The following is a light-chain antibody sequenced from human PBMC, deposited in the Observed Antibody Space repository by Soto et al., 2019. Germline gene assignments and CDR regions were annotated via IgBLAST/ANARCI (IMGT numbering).Light chain of an antibody. CDR3: QQCYSTPPWT. CDR1: QSISSY. V-gene: IGKV1-39*01. Sequence: DIPMTQSPSSLSASVGDRVTITCRASQSISSYLNWYQQKPGKAPKLLIYAASSLQSGVPSRFSGNESGTDFTLTIISLQPQDFATCYCQQCYSTPPWTFGQGTKVEIK. CDR2: AAS. J-gene: IGKJ1*01.